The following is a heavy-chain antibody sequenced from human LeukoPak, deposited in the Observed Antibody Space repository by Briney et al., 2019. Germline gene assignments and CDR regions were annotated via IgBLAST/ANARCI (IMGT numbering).Heavy chain of an antibody. Sequence: GGSLRLSCAASGFTFTTYWMSWVRQAPGKGLEWVANINLDGSQKYYVDSLKGRFTISRDNAKNSLYLQMDSLRVEDTAVYYCARDVDYANPRHDYWGQGTLVTVSS. CDR2: INLDGSQK. D-gene: IGHD4/OR15-4a*01. CDR3: ARDVDYANPRHDY. CDR1: GFTFTTYW. V-gene: IGHV3-7*01. J-gene: IGHJ4*02.